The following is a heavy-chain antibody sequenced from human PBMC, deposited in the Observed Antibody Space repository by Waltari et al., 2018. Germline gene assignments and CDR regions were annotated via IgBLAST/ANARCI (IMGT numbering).Heavy chain of an antibody. V-gene: IGHV4-39*01. CDR1: GGSITSTNYY. D-gene: IGHD2-21*02. Sequence: QLQLQESSPGLWRPSENLFLTSTVSGGSITSTNYYWGWIRQPPGKGLEWIGSIHYSGRTYYHPSRKSRVTISIDTSKTKFSLKLSSVTAADTAVYYCARRHDFFWFDPWGQGTLVTVSS. CDR3: ARRHDFFWFDP. J-gene: IGHJ5*02. CDR2: IHYSGRT.